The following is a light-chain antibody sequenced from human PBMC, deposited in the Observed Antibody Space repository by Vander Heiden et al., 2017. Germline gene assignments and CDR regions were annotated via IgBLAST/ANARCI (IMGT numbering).Light chain of an antibody. J-gene: IGKJ1*01. CDR3: QQSYSTSWT. V-gene: IGKV1-39*01. Sequence: DIQMPQSPSSLSASLGDIVTIPCLACQSISSYFNWYQQKPGKAPKLLIYAASSLQSGVPSRFSGSGSGTDFTLTISSLQPEDFATYYCQQSYSTSWTFGQGTKVEIK. CDR1: QSISSY. CDR2: AAS.